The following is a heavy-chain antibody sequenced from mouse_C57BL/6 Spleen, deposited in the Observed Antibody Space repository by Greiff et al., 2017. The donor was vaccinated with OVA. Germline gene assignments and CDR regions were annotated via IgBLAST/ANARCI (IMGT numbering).Heavy chain of an antibody. J-gene: IGHJ3*01. V-gene: IGHV1-9*01. CDR3: ATPYGSSYWLAY. D-gene: IGHD1-1*01. Sequence: QVQLQQSGAELMKPGASVKLSCKATGYTFTGYWIEWVKQRPGHGLEWIGEILPGSGSTNYNEKFKGKATFTADTSSNTAYMQLSSLTTEDSAIYYCATPYGSSYWLAYWGQGTLVTVSA. CDR1: GYTFTGYW. CDR2: ILPGSGST.